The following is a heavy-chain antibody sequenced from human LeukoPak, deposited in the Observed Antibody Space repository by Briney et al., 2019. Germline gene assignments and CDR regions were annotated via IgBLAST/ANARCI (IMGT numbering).Heavy chain of an antibody. CDR1: GGTLSSYA. V-gene: IGHV1-69*13. CDR3: ATFWSGYYRSYYYYMDV. CDR2: IIPIFGTA. D-gene: IGHD3-3*01. Sequence: EASVKVSCKASGGTLSSYAISWVRQAPGQGPEWMGGIIPIFGTANYAQKFQGRVTITADESTSTAYMELSSLRSEDTAVYYCATFWSGYYRSYYYYMDVWGKGTTVTVSS. J-gene: IGHJ6*03.